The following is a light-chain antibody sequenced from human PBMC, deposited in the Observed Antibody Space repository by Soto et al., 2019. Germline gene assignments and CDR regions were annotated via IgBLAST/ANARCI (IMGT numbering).Light chain of an antibody. Sequence: DIQMTQSPSTLSASVGDRVTITCRASQSISSWLAWYQQKPGKAPKILIYKASSLESGVPSRFSGSGSGTEFTLTISSLQPDDFATYYCQQYNSFPTVGQGTKVEIK. CDR1: QSISSW. CDR3: QQYNSFPT. CDR2: KAS. V-gene: IGKV1-5*03. J-gene: IGKJ1*01.